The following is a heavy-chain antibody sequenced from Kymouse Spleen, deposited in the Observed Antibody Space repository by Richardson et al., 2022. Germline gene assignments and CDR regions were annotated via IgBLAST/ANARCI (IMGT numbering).Heavy chain of an antibody. J-gene: IGHJ4*02. CDR1: GGSISSYY. D-gene: IGHD1-7*01. CDR3: ARCNWNFFFDY. Sequence: QVQLQESGPGLVKPSETLSLTCTVSGGSISSYYWSWIRQPPGKGLEWIGYIYYSGSTNYNPSLKSRVTISVDTSKNQFSLKLSSVTAADTAVYYCARCNWNFFFDYWGQGTLVTVSS. V-gene: IGHV4-59*01. CDR2: IYYSGST.